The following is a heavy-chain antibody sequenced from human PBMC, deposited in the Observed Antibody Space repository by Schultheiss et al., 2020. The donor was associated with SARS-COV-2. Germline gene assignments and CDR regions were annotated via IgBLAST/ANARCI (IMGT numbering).Heavy chain of an antibody. CDR3: ARRNYYDSSGYPNPFDY. CDR1: GGSISSGGYY. CDR2: IYYSGST. J-gene: IGHJ4*02. V-gene: IGHV4-39*01. Sequence: SETLSLTCTVSGGSISSGGYYWSWVRQAPGKGLEWIGSIYYSGSTYYNPSLKSRVTISVDTSKNQFSLKLSSVTAADTAVYYCARRNYYDSSGYPNPFDYWGQGTLVTVSS. D-gene: IGHD3-22*01.